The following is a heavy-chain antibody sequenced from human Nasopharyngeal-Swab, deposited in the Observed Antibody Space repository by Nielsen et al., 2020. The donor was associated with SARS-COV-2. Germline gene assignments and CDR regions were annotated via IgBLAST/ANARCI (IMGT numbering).Heavy chain of an antibody. V-gene: IGHV3-11*01. CDR1: GFTFSDYY. J-gene: IGHJ4*02. CDR2: ISSSGSTI. CDR3: ARGRDYGGYYFDY. Sequence: GESLKISCAASGFTFSDYYMSWIRQAPGKGLEWVSYISSSGSTIYYADSVKGRFTISRDNAKNSLYLQMNSLRAEDTAVYYCARGRDYGGYYFDYWGQGTLVTVSS. D-gene: IGHD4-23*01.